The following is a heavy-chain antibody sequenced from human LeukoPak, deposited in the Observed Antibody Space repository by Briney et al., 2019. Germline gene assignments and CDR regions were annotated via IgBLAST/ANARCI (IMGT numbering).Heavy chain of an antibody. CDR3: ARVDILTGSAYYYYYMDV. V-gene: IGHV3-48*03. D-gene: IGHD3-9*01. CDR2: ISASGSTK. J-gene: IGHJ6*03. CDR1: GFTFSSYE. Sequence: PGGSLRLSCAASGFTFSSYEVNWVRQAPGKGLEWVSYISASGSTKYYADSVKGRFTISRDNAKNSLYLQMNSLRAEDTAVYYCARVDILTGSAYYYYYMDVWGKGTTVTISS.